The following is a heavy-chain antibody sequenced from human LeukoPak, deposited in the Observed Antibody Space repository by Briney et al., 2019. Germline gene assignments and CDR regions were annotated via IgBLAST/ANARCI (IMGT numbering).Heavy chain of an antibody. J-gene: IGHJ4*02. D-gene: IGHD3-22*01. CDR2: IYYSGST. CDR1: GGSINSSSYY. Sequence: SETLSLTCTVSGGSINSSSYYWGWIRQPPGKGLEWIGSIYYSGSTYYNPSLKSRVTISVDTSKNQFSLKLSSVTAADTAVYYCARVYHYDSSGYYPFDYWGQGTLVTVSS. V-gene: IGHV4-39*07. CDR3: ARVYHYDSSGYYPFDY.